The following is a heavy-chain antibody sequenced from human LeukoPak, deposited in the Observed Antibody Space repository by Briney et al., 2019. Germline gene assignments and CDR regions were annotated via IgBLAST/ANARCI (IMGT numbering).Heavy chain of an antibody. Sequence: SETLSLTCAVYGGSFSGYYWSWIRQPPGKGLEWIGEINHSGSTNYNPSLESRVTISVDTSKNQFSLKLSSVTAADTAVYYCARGVQYSSSWYSFGYYFDYWGQGTLVTVSS. D-gene: IGHD6-13*01. CDR2: INHSGST. CDR3: ARGVQYSSSWYSFGYYFDY. V-gene: IGHV4-34*01. J-gene: IGHJ4*02. CDR1: GGSFSGYY.